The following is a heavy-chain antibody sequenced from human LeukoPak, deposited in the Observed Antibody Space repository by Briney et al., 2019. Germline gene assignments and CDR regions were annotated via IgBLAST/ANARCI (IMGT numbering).Heavy chain of an antibody. CDR2: IFYARST. D-gene: IGHD5-18*01. V-gene: IGHV4-59*08. CDR1: DGSIRSYY. J-gene: IGHJ4*02. Sequence: SETLSLTCIVSDGSIRSYYWSWIRQPPGKGLEWIGYIFYARSTTYNPSLKSRVTISIDTSKNQFSLKLNSVTAADTAVYYCASGERGYSYGPLDYWGRGTLVTVSS. CDR3: ASGERGYSYGPLDY.